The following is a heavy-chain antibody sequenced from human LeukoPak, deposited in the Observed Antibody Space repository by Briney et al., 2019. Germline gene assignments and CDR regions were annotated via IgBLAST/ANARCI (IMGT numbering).Heavy chain of an antibody. Sequence: ASVKVSCKASGYTFINYDFNWVRQAPGQGLEWMGWMNPKNGNRGYAQRFQGRLTMTRDAPISTVYLELSSLRSDDTAVYYCARVLGKATAAGPALGYWGQGTLVTVSS. V-gene: IGHV1-8*01. CDR2: MNPKNGNR. D-gene: IGHD3-10*01. CDR1: GYTFINYD. CDR3: ARVLGKATAAGPALGY. J-gene: IGHJ4*02.